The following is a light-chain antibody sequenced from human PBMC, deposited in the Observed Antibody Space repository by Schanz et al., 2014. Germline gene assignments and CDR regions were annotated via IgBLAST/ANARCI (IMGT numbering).Light chain of an antibody. V-gene: IGKV3-15*01. CDR3: QQYHTSRT. Sequence: EIVLTQSPGTLSLSPGERATLSCRASQSVSSYLAWYQQKPGQAPRLLIYGASSRATGIPARFSGSGSGTDFTLTISRLQSEDFAIYYCQQYHTSRTFGQGTKVEIK. J-gene: IGKJ1*01. CDR2: GAS. CDR1: QSVSSY.